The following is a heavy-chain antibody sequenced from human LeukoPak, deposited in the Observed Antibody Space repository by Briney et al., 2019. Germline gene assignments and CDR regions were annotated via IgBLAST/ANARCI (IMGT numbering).Heavy chain of an antibody. CDR2: INPNSGNT. CDR3: ARDGGLGGSGSYYNKGLDY. V-gene: IGHV1-8*01. Sequence: GASVKVSCKASGYTFTSNDINWVRQATGQGLEWMGWINPNSGNTGYAQKFQGRVTITADKSTSTAYMELSSLRSEDTAVYYCARDGGLGGSGSYYNKGLDYWGQGTLVTVSS. CDR1: GYTFTSND. D-gene: IGHD3-10*01. J-gene: IGHJ4*02.